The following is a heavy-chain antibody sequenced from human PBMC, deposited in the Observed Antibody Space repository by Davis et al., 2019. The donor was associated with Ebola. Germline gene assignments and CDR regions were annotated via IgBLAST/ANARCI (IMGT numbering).Heavy chain of an antibody. J-gene: IGHJ4*02. CDR3: ASIPRGYSYGFDY. CDR2: IYYSGST. Sequence: MPSETLSLTCTVSGGSISSYYWSWIRQPPGKGLEWIGYIYYSGSTNYNPSLKSRVTISVDTSKNQFSLKLSSVTAADTAGYYCASIPRGYSYGFDYWGQGTLVTVSS. CDR1: GGSISSYY. D-gene: IGHD5-18*01. V-gene: IGHV4-59*01.